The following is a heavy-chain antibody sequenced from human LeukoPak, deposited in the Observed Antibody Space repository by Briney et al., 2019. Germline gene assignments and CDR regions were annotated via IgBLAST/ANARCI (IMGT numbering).Heavy chain of an antibody. CDR1: GYSISSGYY. V-gene: IGHV4-38-2*01. J-gene: IGHJ4*02. CDR2: IYHSGST. Sequence: PSETLSLTCAVSGYSISSGYYWGWIRQPPGKGLEWIGSIYHSGSTYYNPSLKSRVTISVDTSNNQFSLKLSSVTAADTAVYYCARQDIVVVPAALDYWGQGTLVTVSS. D-gene: IGHD2-2*01. CDR3: ARQDIVVVPAALDY.